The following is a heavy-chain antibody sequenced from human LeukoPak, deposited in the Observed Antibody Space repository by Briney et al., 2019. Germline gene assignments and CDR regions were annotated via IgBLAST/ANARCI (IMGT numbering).Heavy chain of an antibody. Sequence: GGSLRLSCAASGFTLSSYGMGWVRQGPGKGLGWLAVISYDGSNEYYADSVKGRFTISRANSKNTLYLQMNSLRAQDTALFSGAKVDGDYWKRYYYYHMDVWGKGTTVTVPS. J-gene: IGHJ6*03. V-gene: IGHV3-30*18. CDR1: GFTLSSYG. CDR2: ISYDGSNE. D-gene: IGHD4-17*01. CDR3: AKVDGDYWKRYYYYHMDV.